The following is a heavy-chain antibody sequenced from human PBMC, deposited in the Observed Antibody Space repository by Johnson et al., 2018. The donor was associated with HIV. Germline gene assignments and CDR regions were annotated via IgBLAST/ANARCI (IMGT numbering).Heavy chain of an antibody. D-gene: IGHD1-1*01. CDR2: IWYDGSNK. V-gene: IGHV3-33*06. Sequence: VQLVESGGGVVQPGRSLRLSCAASGFTFSSYVMHWVRQAPGTGLAWVAVIWYDGSNKYYADSVKGRFTISRDNSKNTLYLQMNSLRAEDTAVYYCAKPSTESAFDIWGQGTMVTVSS. CDR1: GFTFSSYV. J-gene: IGHJ3*02. CDR3: AKPSTESAFDI.